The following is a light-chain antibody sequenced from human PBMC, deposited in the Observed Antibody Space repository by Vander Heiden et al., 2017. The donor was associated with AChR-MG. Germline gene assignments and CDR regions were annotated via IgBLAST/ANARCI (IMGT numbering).Light chain of an antibody. V-gene: IGKV1-9*01. CDR2: AAS. Sequence: DIQLTQSPSFLSASVGDRVTITCRASQGISSYLAWYQQKPGKAPKLLIYAASTLQSGVPSRFSRSGSGTEFTLTISSLQPEDFATYYCQQLTSYPPTFGGGTKVEIK. J-gene: IGKJ4*01. CDR1: QGISSY. CDR3: QQLTSYPPT.